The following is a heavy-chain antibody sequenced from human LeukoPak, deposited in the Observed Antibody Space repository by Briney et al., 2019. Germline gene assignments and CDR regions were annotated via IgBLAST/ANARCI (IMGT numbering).Heavy chain of an antibody. CDR2: ISWNSGSI. Sequence: GRSLRLSCAASGFTFDDYAVHWVRQAPGKGLEWVSGISWNSGSIGYADSVKGRFTISRDNAKNSLYLQMNSLRAEDTALYYCAKDRSLAVTTGYFDYWGQGTLVTVSS. V-gene: IGHV3-9*01. D-gene: IGHD4-17*01. J-gene: IGHJ4*02. CDR1: GFTFDDYA. CDR3: AKDRSLAVTTGYFDY.